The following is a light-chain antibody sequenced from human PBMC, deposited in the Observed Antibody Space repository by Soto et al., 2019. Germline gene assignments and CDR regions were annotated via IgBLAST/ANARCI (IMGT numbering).Light chain of an antibody. V-gene: IGLV2-14*03. CDR1: SSDVGGFNY. CDR2: DVS. J-gene: IGLJ2*01. CDR3: NSYTTSSTVI. Sequence: QSALTQPASVSGSPGQSITISCTGTSSDVGGFNYVSWYQQHPGKAPKLIIYDVSNRPSGVSNRFSGSKSGNTASLTFSGLQAEDEADYYCNSYTTSSTVIFGGGTKVTVL.